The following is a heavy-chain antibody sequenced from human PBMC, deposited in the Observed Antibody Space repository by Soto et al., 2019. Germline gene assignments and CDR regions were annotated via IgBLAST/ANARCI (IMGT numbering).Heavy chain of an antibody. CDR2: ISYDGSNK. CDR3: ARDGEYSSSSGMDV. Sequence: GGSLRLSCAASGFTFSSYAMHWVRQAPGKGLEWVAVISYDGSNKYYADSVKGRFTISRDNSKNTLYLQMNSLRAEDTAVYYCARDGEYSSSSGMDVWGQGTTVTV. CDR1: GFTFSSYA. V-gene: IGHV3-30-3*01. J-gene: IGHJ6*02. D-gene: IGHD6-6*01.